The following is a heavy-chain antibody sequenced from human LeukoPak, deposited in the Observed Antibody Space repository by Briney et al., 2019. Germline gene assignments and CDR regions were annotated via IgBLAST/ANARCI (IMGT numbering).Heavy chain of an antibody. CDR2: IITIFGTA. D-gene: IGHD3-22*01. V-gene: IGHV1-69*06. CDR3: ARGFPPRMYYDRSGYYSYYFDY. Sequence: EASAKASCKASGGTFSSYAISWVRQAPGQGLEWMGGIITIFGTANYAQKFQGRVTITADTSTSTAYMELRSLRSDDTAVYFCARGFPPRMYYDRSGYYSYYFDYWGQGTLVTVSS. CDR1: GGTFSSYA. J-gene: IGHJ4*02.